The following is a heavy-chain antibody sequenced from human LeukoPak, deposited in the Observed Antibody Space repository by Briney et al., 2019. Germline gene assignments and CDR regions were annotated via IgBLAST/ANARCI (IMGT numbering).Heavy chain of an antibody. Sequence: SQTLSLTCTVSGGSISSGGYYWSWIRQPPGKGLEWIGYIYYSGSTYYNPSLKSRVTISVDTSKNQFSLKLSSVTAADTAVYYCASATSDYYGSGSYYKFPYYYYGMDVWGKGTTVTVSS. J-gene: IGHJ6*04. CDR1: GGSISSGGYY. V-gene: IGHV4-31*03. D-gene: IGHD3-10*01. CDR2: IYYSGST. CDR3: ASATSDYYGSGSYYKFPYYYYGMDV.